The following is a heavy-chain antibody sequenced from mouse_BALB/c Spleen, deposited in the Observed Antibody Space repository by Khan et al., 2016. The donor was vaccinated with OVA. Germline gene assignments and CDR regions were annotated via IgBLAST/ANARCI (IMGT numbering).Heavy chain of an antibody. CDR3: ARIGHFYYDTSDYAMDY. CDR2: ISYDGSN. V-gene: IGHV3-6*02. J-gene: IGHJ4*01. D-gene: IGHD1-1*01. Sequence: EVQLQESGPGLVKPSQSLSLTCSVTGYSITSGYYWNWIRQFPGNRLEWMGYISYDGSNNYNPSLKNRISLTRDTSKNQFFLKLNSVTTEDTATYYCARIGHFYYDTSDYAMDYWGQGSSVTVS. CDR1: GYSITSGYY.